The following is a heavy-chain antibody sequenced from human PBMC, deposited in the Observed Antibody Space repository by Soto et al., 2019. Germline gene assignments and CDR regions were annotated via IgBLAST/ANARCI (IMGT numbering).Heavy chain of an antibody. CDR1: GYTFTSYY. D-gene: IGHD1-26*01. CDR3: ARDAALGIFDY. J-gene: IGHJ4*02. Sequence: EASVKVSGKASGYTFTSYYMHWVRQAPGQGLEWMGWISAYNGNTNYAQKLQGRVTMTTDTSTSTAYMELRSLRSDDTAVYYCARDAALGIFDYWGQGTLVTVSS. V-gene: IGHV1-18*04. CDR2: ISAYNGNT.